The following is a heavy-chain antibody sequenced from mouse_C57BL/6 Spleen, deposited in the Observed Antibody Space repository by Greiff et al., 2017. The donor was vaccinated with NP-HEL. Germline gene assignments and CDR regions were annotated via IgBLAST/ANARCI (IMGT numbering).Heavy chain of an antibody. Sequence: EVKLMESGGDLVKPGGSLKLSCAASGFTFSSYGMSWVRQTPDKRLEWVATISSGGSYTYYPDSVKGRFTISRDNAKNTLYLQMSSLKSEDTAMYYCARREVLRPYFDYWGQGTTLTVSS. CDR1: GFTFSSYG. J-gene: IGHJ2*01. CDR2: ISSGGSYT. CDR3: ARREVLRPYFDY. V-gene: IGHV5-6*01. D-gene: IGHD1-2*01.